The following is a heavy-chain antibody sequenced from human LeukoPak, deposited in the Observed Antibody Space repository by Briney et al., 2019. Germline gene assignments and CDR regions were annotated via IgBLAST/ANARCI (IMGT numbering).Heavy chain of an antibody. CDR3: TRYYGSGSPPFDY. CDR2: ISSSSSYI. J-gene: IGHJ4*02. Sequence: GGSLRLSCAASGFTFSSYSMNWVRQAPGKGLEWVTSISSSSSYIYYADSVKGRFTISRDNAKNSLYLQMNSLRAEDTAVYYCTRYYGSGSPPFDYWGQGTLVTVSS. V-gene: IGHV3-21*01. CDR1: GFTFSSYS. D-gene: IGHD3-10*01.